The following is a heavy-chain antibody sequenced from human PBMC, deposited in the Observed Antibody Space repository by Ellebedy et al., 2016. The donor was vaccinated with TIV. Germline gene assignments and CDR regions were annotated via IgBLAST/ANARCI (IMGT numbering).Heavy chain of an antibody. D-gene: IGHD1-26*01. J-gene: IGHJ5*02. CDR3: AKAGGSYKEMRFDP. V-gene: IGHV3-21*04. Sequence: GGSLRLXXAASGFTFSSYSMNWVRQAPGKGLEWVSSISSSSSYIYYADSVKGRFTISRDNTKNSLYLQMNSLRAEDTAVYYCAKAGGSYKEMRFDPWGQGTLVTVSS. CDR1: GFTFSSYS. CDR2: ISSSSSYI.